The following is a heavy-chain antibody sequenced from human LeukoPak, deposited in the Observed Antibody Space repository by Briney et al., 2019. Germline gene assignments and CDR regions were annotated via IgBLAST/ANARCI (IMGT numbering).Heavy chain of an antibody. D-gene: IGHD1-1*01. Sequence: GGSLRLSCAASGFSFEAYGMDWVRHAPGKGLEWVSGITWNGDDIAYADSVKGRFTISGDNAKNCLYLQMNSLTVEHTALYYCTRVTSWRTGFDYWGQGTLVTVSS. J-gene: IGHJ4*02. CDR2: ITWNGDDI. V-gene: IGHV3-9*01. CDR1: GFSFEAYG. CDR3: TRVTSWRTGFDY.